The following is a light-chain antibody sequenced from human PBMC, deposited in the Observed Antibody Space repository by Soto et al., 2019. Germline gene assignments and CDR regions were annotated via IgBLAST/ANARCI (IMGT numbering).Light chain of an antibody. Sequence: SEMTQSPSSGSASVGDEFTVTCGASQSISSYLAWYQQKPGQAPKLLIYGASTLEAGVPSRFSGSGSGTHFTLTISGLQPEDVGTYYCQQYDNWPVTFGRGTKVDIK. CDR3: QQYDNWPVT. V-gene: IGKV1-33*01. CDR1: QSISSY. CDR2: GAS. J-gene: IGKJ4*01.